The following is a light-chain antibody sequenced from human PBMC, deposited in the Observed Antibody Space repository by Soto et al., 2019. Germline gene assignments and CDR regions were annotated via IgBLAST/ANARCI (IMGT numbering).Light chain of an antibody. Sequence: NFMLTQPHSVSESPGKTVTISCTRSSGSIASNYVQWYQQRPGSAPATIIYGDTPRPSGVPDRFSGSIDISSNSASLTISGLKTEDEADYYCQSYGVFGGRTKLTVL. CDR1: SGSIASNY. J-gene: IGLJ3*02. CDR2: GDT. CDR3: QSYGV. V-gene: IGLV6-57*04.